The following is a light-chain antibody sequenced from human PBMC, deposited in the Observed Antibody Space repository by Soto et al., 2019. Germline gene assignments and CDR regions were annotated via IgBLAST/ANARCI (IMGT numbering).Light chain of an antibody. CDR1: SSDVGIYNL. CDR3: CSYTRSGSFV. CDR2: EVN. J-gene: IGLJ1*01. Sequence: QSVLAEHASVSGSPGQPITISGTGTSSDVGIYNLVSWYQHFPGKAPKLIIYEVNKRPSGVSNRFSGSKSGSTASLTISGLQAEDEADYYCCSYTRSGSFVFGHGTKVTVL. V-gene: IGLV2-23*02.